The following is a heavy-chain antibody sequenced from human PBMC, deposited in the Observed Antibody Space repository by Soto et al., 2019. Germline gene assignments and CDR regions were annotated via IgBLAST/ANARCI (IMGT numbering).Heavy chain of an antibody. D-gene: IGHD3-10*01. Sequence: QVQLVQSGAEVKKPGASVKVSCKASGYTFTSYGISWVRQAPGQGLDWMGWISAYNGNTNYAQKLQGRVTMTTDTYKSTAYMALSSLRSYDTSVYYCARSNYYGSGSPTVYGGQGTMVTVSS. CDR2: ISAYNGNT. CDR1: GYTFTSYG. J-gene: IGHJ4*02. CDR3: ARSNYYGSGSPTVY. V-gene: IGHV1-18*01.